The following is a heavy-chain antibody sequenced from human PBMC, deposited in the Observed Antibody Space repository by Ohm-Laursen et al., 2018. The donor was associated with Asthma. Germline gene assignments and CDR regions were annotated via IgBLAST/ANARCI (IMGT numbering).Heavy chain of an antibody. CDR3: ARGTFYYESTGYYFFDH. Sequence: SQTLSLTCTVSGASITSAPYYWNWIRQHPGKGLEWIGYIYYSWSTYSNPSLRSRVSISVDTSKNQFSLNLTPVTAADTAVYYCARGTFYYESTGYYFFDHWGQGALVTVSS. CDR2: IYYSWST. CDR1: GASITSAPYY. D-gene: IGHD3-22*01. V-gene: IGHV4-31*03. J-gene: IGHJ4*02.